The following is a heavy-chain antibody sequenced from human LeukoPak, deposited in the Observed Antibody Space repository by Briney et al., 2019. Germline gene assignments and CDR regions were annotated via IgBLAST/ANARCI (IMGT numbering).Heavy chain of an antibody. CDR1: GFTLSSYA. V-gene: IGHV3-64D*06. J-gene: IGHJ4*02. D-gene: IGHD1-26*01. Sequence: GCLRLSCSASGFTLSSYAMHSVRQAPGKGLEYVSAISRKADTTYDAHTVKCTFTIPSCNSKNTVYLQMSSLRAEDTAVYYCAKDWEQCHFGDCWGQGTMVTVSS. CDR3: AKDWEQCHFGDC. CDR2: ISRKADTT.